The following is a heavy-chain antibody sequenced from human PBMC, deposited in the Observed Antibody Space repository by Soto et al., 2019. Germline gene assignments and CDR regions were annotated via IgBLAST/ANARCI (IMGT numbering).Heavy chain of an antibody. CDR2: INPSGGST. CDR1: GYTFTSYY. Sequence: ASVNVSCKASGYTFTSYYMHWVRQAPGQGLEWMGIINPSGGSTSYAQKFQGRVTMTRDTSTSTVYMELSSLRSEDTAVYYCAREGILTGYQPRDYYYGMDVWGQGTTVTV. CDR3: AREGILTGYQPRDYYYGMDV. D-gene: IGHD3-9*01. V-gene: IGHV1-46*01. J-gene: IGHJ6*02.